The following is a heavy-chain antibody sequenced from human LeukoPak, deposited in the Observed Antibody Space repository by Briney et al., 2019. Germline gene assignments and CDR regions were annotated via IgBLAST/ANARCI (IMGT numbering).Heavy chain of an antibody. Sequence: ASVKVSCKASGYTFTSYGINWVRQATGQGLEWMGWMNLISGDTAYAQKFQGRITMTRSTSISTAYMELSSLRSEDTAVYFCARGLGTYDSSELTWPVISFWGQGTLVTVSS. CDR3: ARGLGTYDSSELTWPVISF. CDR1: GYTFTSYG. CDR2: MNLISGDT. V-gene: IGHV1-8*02. D-gene: IGHD3-22*01. J-gene: IGHJ4*02.